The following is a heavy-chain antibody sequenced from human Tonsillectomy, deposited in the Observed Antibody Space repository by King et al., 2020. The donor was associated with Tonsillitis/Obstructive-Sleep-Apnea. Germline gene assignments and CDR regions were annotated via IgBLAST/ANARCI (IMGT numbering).Heavy chain of an antibody. CDR3: AREIVPITYYDFWSGYPDAFDI. V-gene: IGHV7-4-1*02. J-gene: IGHJ3*02. D-gene: IGHD3-3*01. Sequence: QLVQSGSELKKPGASVKVSCKASGYTFTSYAMNWVRQAPGQRLEWMGWINTNTGNPTYAQGFTGRFVFSLDTSVTTAYLQISSLKAEDTAVYYCAREIVPITYYDFWSGYPDAFDIWGQGTMVTVSS. CDR2: INTNTGNP. CDR1: GYTFTSYA.